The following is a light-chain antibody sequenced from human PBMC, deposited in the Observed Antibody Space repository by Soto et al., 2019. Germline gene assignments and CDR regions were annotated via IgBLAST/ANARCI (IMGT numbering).Light chain of an antibody. Sequence: EIVMTQSPATLSVSPGERATLYCKASQRISSNLAWYQQKPGQPPRLLIYGASTRASGIPARFSGGGSGTEFTRTISGLQSEDFALYYCQQYTIWPPYTFGQGNKLEIK. CDR3: QQYTIWPPYT. CDR2: GAS. CDR1: QRISSN. V-gene: IGKV3-15*01. J-gene: IGKJ2*01.